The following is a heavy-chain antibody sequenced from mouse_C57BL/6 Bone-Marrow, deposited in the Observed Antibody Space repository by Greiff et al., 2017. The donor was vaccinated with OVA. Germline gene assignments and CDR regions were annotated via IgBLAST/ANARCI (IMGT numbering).Heavy chain of an antibody. V-gene: IGHV1-26*01. J-gene: IGHJ1*03. Sequence: EVKLQQSGPELVKPGASVKISCKASGYTFTDYYMNWVKQSHGKSLEWIGDINPNNGGTSYNQKFKGKATLTVDKSSSTAYMELRSLTSEDSAVYYCARWYYGSLYWYFDVWGTGTTVTVSS. CDR3: ARWYYGSLYWYFDV. D-gene: IGHD1-1*01. CDR1: GYTFTDYY. CDR2: INPNNGGT.